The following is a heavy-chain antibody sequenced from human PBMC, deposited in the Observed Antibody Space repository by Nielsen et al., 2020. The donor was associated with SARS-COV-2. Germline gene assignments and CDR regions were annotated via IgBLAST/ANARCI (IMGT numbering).Heavy chain of an antibody. CDR1: GGSISGYY. CDR3: ARSPAGMAFDY. CDR2: IDWDDDK. D-gene: IGHD5-24*01. Sequence: TLSLTCTVSGGSISGYYWSWIRQPPGKALEWLARIDWDDDKYYSTSLKTRLTISKDTSKNQVVLTMTNMDPVDTATYYCARSPAGMAFDYWGQGTLVTVSS. V-gene: IGHV2-70*11. J-gene: IGHJ4*02.